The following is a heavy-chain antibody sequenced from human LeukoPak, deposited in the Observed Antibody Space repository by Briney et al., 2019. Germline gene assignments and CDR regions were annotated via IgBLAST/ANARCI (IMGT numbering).Heavy chain of an antibody. V-gene: IGHV1-18*01. J-gene: IGHJ4*02. CDR2: ISAYNGNT. Sequence: GASVKVSCKASGYTFTSYGISWVRQAPGQGLEWMGWISAYNGNTNYAQKLQGRVTMTTDTSTSTAYTELRSLRSDDTAVYYCARVSSGWYRFFDYWGQGTLVTVSS. D-gene: IGHD6-19*01. CDR3: ARVSSGWYRFFDY. CDR1: GYTFTSYG.